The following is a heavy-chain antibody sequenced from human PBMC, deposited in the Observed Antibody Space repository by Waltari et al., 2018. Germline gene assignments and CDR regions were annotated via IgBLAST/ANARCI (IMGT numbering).Heavy chain of an antibody. Sequence: QVQLQEAGPGLVKPSETLSLTCTVPGGSISGYSWSCNRQPPGKGLEGIGYIYYSGSTNYNPPLKSRVTISVDTSKNQFSLKLSSVTAADTAVYYCARSIAAAGTIFQHWGQGTLVTVSS. CDR1: GGSISGYS. D-gene: IGHD6-13*01. V-gene: IGHV4-59*01. CDR3: ARSIAAAGTIFQH. J-gene: IGHJ1*01. CDR2: IYYSGST.